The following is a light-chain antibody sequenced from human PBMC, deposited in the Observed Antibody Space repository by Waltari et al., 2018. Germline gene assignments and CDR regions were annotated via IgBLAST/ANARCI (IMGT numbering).Light chain of an antibody. CDR3: CSYAGIWV. V-gene: IGLV2-11*01. Sequence: QSALTQPRSVSGSPAQSVTISCTGTGSDVGDFNSVSWYQQHPGKAPKLVIFDVTKRPSGVPDRFSGSKSGTSASLTVSGLQAEDEADYYCCSYAGIWVFGGGTKLTVL. CDR1: GSDVGDFNS. J-gene: IGLJ3*02. CDR2: DVT.